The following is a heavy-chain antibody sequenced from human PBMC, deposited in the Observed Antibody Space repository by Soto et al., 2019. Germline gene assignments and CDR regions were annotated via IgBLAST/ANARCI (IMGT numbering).Heavy chain of an antibody. V-gene: IGHV4-39*02. CDR2: IYYSGST. CDR1: GGSISSSSYY. J-gene: IGHJ4*02. D-gene: IGHD5-12*01. Sequence: SETLSLTCTVSGGSISSSSYYWGWIRQPPGKGLEWIGSIYYSGSTYYNPSLKSRVTISVDTSKNQFSLKLSSVTAADTAVYYCARDYSGSFDYWGQGTLVTVSS. CDR3: ARDYSGSFDY.